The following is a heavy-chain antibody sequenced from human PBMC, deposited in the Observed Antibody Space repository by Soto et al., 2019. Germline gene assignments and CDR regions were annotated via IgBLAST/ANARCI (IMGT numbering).Heavy chain of an antibody. V-gene: IGHV3-23*01. Sequence: GGSLRLSCAASGFTFTSYAMSWVRQAPGKGLEWVSAISGSGGSTYYADSVKGRFTISRDNSKNTLYLQMNSLRAEDTAVYYCAKSRSYSSGWYTSIFDSWGQGTMVTVS. CDR1: GFTFTSYA. CDR2: ISGSGGST. CDR3: AKSRSYSSGWYTSIFDS. D-gene: IGHD6-19*01. J-gene: IGHJ4*02.